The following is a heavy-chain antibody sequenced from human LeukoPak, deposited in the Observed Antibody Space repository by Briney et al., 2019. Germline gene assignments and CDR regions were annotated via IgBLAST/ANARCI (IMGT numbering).Heavy chain of an antibody. D-gene: IGHD3-22*01. J-gene: IGHJ4*02. CDR1: GFTFSSYA. CDR3: AKEQPNYYDSSGYYYVLDY. V-gene: IGHV3-23*01. CDR2: ISGSGGST. Sequence: PGGSLRLSCAASGFTFSSYAMSWVRQAPGKGLEWVSAISGSGGSTYYADSVKGRFTISRDNSKNTLYLQMNSLRAEDTAVYYCAKEQPNYYDSSGYYYVLDYWGQGTLVTVSS.